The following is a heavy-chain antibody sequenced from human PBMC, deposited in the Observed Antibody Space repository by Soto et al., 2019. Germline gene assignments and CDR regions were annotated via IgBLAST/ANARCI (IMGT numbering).Heavy chain of an antibody. J-gene: IGHJ4*02. CDR3: GTDAGGGGY. D-gene: IGHD3-10*01. CDR1: GFTVSNNY. Sequence: EVQLVESGGGLIQPGGSLRLSCAVSGFTVSNNYMSWVRQAPGKGLEGVSVIYSGGYTAYGDSVKGRFTISRDNSKNTHYLQMKGRGPTGTAGFYWGTDAGGGGYWGQGTLVTVSS. V-gene: IGHV3-53*01. CDR2: IYSGGYT.